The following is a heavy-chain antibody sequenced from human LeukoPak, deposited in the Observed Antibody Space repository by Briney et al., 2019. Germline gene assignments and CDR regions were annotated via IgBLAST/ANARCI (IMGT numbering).Heavy chain of an antibody. CDR1: GFTFSAYS. CDR2: SRNKAKSHTT. CDR3: ALWSYYYYGLDV. V-gene: IGHV3-72*01. J-gene: IGHJ6*02. Sequence: PGGSLRLSCAASGFTFSAYSMNWVRQAPGKGLEWVGRSRNKAKSHTTEYAASVKGRFTISRDNSNNSVWLQMNSLKTEDTAVYYCALWSYYYYGLDVWGQGTTVTVSS. D-gene: IGHD5-18*01.